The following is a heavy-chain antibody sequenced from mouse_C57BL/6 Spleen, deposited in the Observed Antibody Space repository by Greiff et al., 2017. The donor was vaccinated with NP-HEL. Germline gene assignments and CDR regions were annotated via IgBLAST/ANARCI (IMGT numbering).Heavy chain of an antibody. D-gene: IGHD2-3*01. J-gene: IGHJ2*01. V-gene: IGHV1-55*01. CDR1: GYTFTSYW. CDR2: IYPGSGST. CDR3: ARFRGIYDGYYDYFDY. Sequence: VQLQQPGAELVKPGASVKMSCKASGYTFTSYWITWVKQRPGQGLEWIGDIYPGSGSTTYNRKFKGKATLTVDTSSSTAYMQLSSLTSEDSAVYYCARFRGIYDGYYDYFDYWGQGTTLTVSS.